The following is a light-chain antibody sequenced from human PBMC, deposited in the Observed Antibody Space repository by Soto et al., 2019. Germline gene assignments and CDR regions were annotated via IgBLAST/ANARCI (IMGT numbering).Light chain of an antibody. J-gene: IGKJ4*01. CDR1: QSVSSNY. Sequence: EIVLTQSPGTLSASPGDRVTLSCRASQSVSSNYLAWLQQKPGQAPRLLIYVASSRTPGTPDRFSGSGSGTDFTLTISRLEPEDFAVYYCQQYGSSRGTFGGGTKVEIK. V-gene: IGKV3-20*01. CDR3: QQYGSSRGT. CDR2: VAS.